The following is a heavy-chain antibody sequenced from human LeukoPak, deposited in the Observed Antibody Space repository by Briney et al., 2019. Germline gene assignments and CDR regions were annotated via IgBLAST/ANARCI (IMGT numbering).Heavy chain of an antibody. CDR3: ATCFFGSGYYRY. CDR1: GGTFSSYA. Sequence: SVKVSCKASGGTFSSYAISWVRQAPGQGLEWMGGIIPIFGTANYAQKFQGRVTITADESTSTAYMELSSLRSEDTAVYYCATCFFGSGYYRYWGQGTLVTVSS. D-gene: IGHD3-22*01. J-gene: IGHJ4*02. CDR2: IIPIFGTA. V-gene: IGHV1-69*13.